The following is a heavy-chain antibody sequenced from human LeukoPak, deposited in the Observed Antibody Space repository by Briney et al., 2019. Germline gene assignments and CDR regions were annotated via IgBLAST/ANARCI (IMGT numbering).Heavy chain of an antibody. CDR3: ARVFLLLGSSWYGSNWFDP. V-gene: IGHV4-38-2*02. CDR1: GYSISSGYY. J-gene: IGHJ5*02. CDR2: IYHSGST. Sequence: SETLSLTCTVSGYSISSGYYWGWIRQPPGKGLEWIGSIYHSGSTYYNPSLKSRVTISVDTSKNQFSLKLSSVTAADTAVYYCARVFLLLGSSWYGSNWFDPWGQGTLVTVSS. D-gene: IGHD6-13*01.